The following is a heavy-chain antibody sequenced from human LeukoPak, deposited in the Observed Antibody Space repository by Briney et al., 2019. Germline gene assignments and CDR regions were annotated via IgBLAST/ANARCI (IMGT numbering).Heavy chain of an antibody. V-gene: IGHV3-48*03. CDR1: RFTCSNYD. D-gene: IGHD4-23*01. J-gene: IGHJ3*01. CDR2: ISGSGNTI. Sequence: PGVSLRLSCSASRFTCSNYDMNWVRRAPGQGVEWVSYISGSGNTIYHADSVRGRFTIYRDTAEDSLYLQMQSLRAADAYVYSCSRGVPTGVMGDCFDFWVRGTMATVSS. CDR3: SRGVPTGVMGDCFDF.